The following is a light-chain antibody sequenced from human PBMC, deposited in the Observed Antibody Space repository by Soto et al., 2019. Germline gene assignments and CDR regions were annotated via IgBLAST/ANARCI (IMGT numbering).Light chain of an antibody. Sequence: EIVLTQSPGTLSLSPGERATLSCRASQSVSSSYLAWYQQKPGQAPRLLIYGASSRATGIPDRFSGSGSGADFPLTISRLEPEDFAVYYCHQYGSSTWTFGQGTTVEIK. CDR1: QSVSSSY. V-gene: IGKV3-20*01. CDR2: GAS. J-gene: IGKJ1*01. CDR3: HQYGSSTWT.